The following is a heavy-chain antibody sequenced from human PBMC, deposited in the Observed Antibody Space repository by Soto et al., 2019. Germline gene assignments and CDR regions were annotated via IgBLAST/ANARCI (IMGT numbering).Heavy chain of an antibody. V-gene: IGHV3-33*01. D-gene: IGHD3-22*01. Sequence: GGSLRLSCAASGFTFISDGMHWVRQAPGKGLEWVAVIWYDGSNKYYADSVKGRFTISRDNSKNTLYLQMNSLRAEDTAVYYCARAPVSWYYYDSSGSRFDYWGQGTLVTVSS. CDR2: IWYDGSNK. J-gene: IGHJ4*02. CDR3: ARAPVSWYYYDSSGSRFDY. CDR1: GFTFISDG.